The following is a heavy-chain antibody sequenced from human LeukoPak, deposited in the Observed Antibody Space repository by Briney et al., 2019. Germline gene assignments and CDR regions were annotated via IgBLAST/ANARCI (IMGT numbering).Heavy chain of an antibody. D-gene: IGHD3-10*01. CDR1: GYTFTGYY. Sequence: ASVKVSCKASGYTFTGYYIHWVRQAPGQGLEWMGWINPNSGGTNYAQKFQGRVTMTKDTSISTAYMELSRLRSDDTAVFYCARLYYYGAAYMDVWGKGTTVTVSS. J-gene: IGHJ6*03. V-gene: IGHV1-2*02. CDR3: ARLYYYGAAYMDV. CDR2: INPNSGGT.